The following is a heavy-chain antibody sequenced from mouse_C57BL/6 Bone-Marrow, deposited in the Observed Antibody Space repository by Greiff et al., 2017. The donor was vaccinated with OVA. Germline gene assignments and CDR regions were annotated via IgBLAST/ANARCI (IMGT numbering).Heavy chain of an antibody. Sequence: EVQGVESGGGLVKPGGSLKLSCAASGFTFSSYAMSWVRQTPEKRLEWVATISDGGSYTYYPDNVKGRFTISRDNAKNNLYLQMSHLKSEDTAMYYCARDQTRYAMDYWGQGTSVTVSS. J-gene: IGHJ4*01. CDR1: GFTFSSYA. CDR3: ARDQTRYAMDY. V-gene: IGHV5-4*01. CDR2: ISDGGSYT.